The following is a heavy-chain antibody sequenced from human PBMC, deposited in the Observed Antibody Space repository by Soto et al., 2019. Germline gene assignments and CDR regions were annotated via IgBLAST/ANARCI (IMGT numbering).Heavy chain of an antibody. J-gene: IGHJ3*02. CDR1: GFTFSSYA. Sequence: GGFLRLSCAASGFTFSSYAMHWVRQAPGKGLEWVAVISYDGSNKYYADSVKGRFTISRDNSKNTLYLQMNSLRAEDTAVYYCARGRGSYFKGAFDIWGQGTMVTVSS. D-gene: IGHD1-26*01. CDR2: ISYDGSNK. V-gene: IGHV3-30-3*01. CDR3: ARGRGSYFKGAFDI.